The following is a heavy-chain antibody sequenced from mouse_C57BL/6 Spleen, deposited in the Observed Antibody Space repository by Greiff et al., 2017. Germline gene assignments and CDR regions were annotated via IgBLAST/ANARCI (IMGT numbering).Heavy chain of an antibody. J-gene: IGHJ1*03. V-gene: IGHV1-55*01. CDR1: GYTFTSYW. CDR3: ARKNPVAFDV. CDR2: IYPGSGST. Sequence: QVQLQQPGAELVKPGASVKMSCKASGYTFTSYWITWVKQRPGQGLEWIGDIYPGSGSTNYNEKFKSKATLTVDSSSSTAYMQLSSLTSEDSAVYYCARKNPVAFDVWGTGTTVTVSS. D-gene: IGHD1-1*01.